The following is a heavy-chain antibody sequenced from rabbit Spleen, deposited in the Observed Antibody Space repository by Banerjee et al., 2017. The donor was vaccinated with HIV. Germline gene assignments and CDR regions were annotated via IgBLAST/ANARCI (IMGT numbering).Heavy chain of an antibody. J-gene: IGHJ4*01. CDR2: IEPIFGRT. D-gene: IGHD2-1*01. CDR3: ARDIAASDYGGFDL. V-gene: IGHV1S47*01. CDR1: GFDFSNYG. Sequence: QEQLVESGGGLVQPGGSLKLSCKASGFDFSNYGMSWVRQTPGKGLEWIGYIEPIFGRTYYATWVDGRFTISSHNAQNTLYLQLKSLTAADTATYFCARDIAASDYGGFDLWGQGTLVTVS.